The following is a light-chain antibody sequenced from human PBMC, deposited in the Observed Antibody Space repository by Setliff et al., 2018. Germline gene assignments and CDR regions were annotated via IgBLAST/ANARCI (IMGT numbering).Light chain of an antibody. CDR3: SSFRSIATPEV. V-gene: IGLV2-14*01. CDR2: EVS. CDR1: SSDVGSHNY. Sequence: QSALTQPASVSGSPGQSITIPCTGTSSDVGSHNYVSWYQHHPGKAPKLVIYEVSNRPSGVSNRFSGSKSVNTASLTISGLQAEDEADYYCSSFRSIATPEVFGTGTKVTAL. J-gene: IGLJ1*01.